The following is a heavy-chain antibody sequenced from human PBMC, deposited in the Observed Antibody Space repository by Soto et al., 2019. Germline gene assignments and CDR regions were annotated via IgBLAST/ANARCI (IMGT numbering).Heavy chain of an antibody. V-gene: IGHV3-48*03. D-gene: IGHD1-26*01. CDR2: ISSGGTTI. J-gene: IGHJ4*02. CDR1: GFTFNSYE. Sequence: EVQLVESGGGLVQPRGSLRLSCAASGFTFNSYEMNWVRQAPGKGLEWLSYISSGGTTIYYADSVKGRFTISRDNAKNSLFLQMNSLRAEDTAVYYCARGQWEQYYFDYWGQGTLVTVSS. CDR3: ARGQWEQYYFDY.